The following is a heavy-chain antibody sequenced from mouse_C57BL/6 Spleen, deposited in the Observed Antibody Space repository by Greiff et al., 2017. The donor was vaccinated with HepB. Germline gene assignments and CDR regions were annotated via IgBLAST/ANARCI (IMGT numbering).Heavy chain of an antibody. V-gene: IGHV1-12*01. CDR3: ARSGDGSSSGGWYFDV. Sequence: SGAELVRPGASVKMSCKASGYTFTSYNMHWVKQTPRQGLEWSGAIYPGNGDTSYNQKFKGKATLTVDKSSSSAYMQLSSLTSEDSAVDVCARSGDGSSSGGWYFDVWGTGTTVTVSS. D-gene: IGHD1-1*01. CDR2: IYPGNGDT. J-gene: IGHJ1*03. CDR1: GYTFTSYN.